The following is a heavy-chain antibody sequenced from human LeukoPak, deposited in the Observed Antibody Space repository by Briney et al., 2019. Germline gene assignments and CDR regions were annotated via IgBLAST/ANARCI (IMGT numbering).Heavy chain of an antibody. J-gene: IGHJ6*02. CDR2: IYPGDSDT. D-gene: IGHD3-9*01. CDR3: ARTRYFDWLIHYYNGMDV. Sequence: GESLKISCKGSGYSFTSYWIGWVRQMPGKGLEWMGIIYPGDSDTRYSPSFQGQVTISADKSISTAYLQWGSLKASDTAMYYCARTRYFDWLIHYYNGMDVWGQGTTVTVSS. V-gene: IGHV5-51*01. CDR1: GYSFTSYW.